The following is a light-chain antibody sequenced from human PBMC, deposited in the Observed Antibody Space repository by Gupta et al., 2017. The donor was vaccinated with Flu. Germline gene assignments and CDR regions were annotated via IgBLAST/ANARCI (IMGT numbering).Light chain of an antibody. CDR1: ALPKKY. CDR2: EDS. CDR3: YSTDSSGNYVV. Sequence: SYELTQPPSVSVSPGQTARITCSGDALPKKYAYWYQQKSGQAPVLVIYEDSNRPSGIPERFSGSSSGTMATLTISGAQVEDEADYYCYSTDSSGNYVVFGGGTKLTVL. J-gene: IGLJ2*01. V-gene: IGLV3-10*01.